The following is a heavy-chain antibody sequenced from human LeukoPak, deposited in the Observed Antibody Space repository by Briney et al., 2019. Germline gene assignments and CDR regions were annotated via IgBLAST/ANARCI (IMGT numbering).Heavy chain of an antibody. D-gene: IGHD6-13*01. CDR3: ARVAAAGQYNWFDP. J-gene: IGHJ5*02. V-gene: IGHV3-7*05. CDR2: IKQDGSEK. Sequence: GGSLRLSCAASGFTFRSYWMSWVRQAPGKGLEWVANIKQDGSEKYYVDSVKGRFTISRDNAKNSLYLQMNSLRAEDTAVYYCARVAAAGQYNWFDPWGQGTLDTVSS. CDR1: GFTFRSYW.